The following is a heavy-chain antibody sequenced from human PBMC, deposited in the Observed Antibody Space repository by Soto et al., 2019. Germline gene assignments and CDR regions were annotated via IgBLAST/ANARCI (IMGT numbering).Heavy chain of an antibody. CDR1: GGTFSSYA. V-gene: IGHV1-69*13. CDR3: ARVWGPNWNASRGAFDI. Sequence: GASVKVSCKASGGTFSSYAISWVRQAPGQGLEWMGGIIPIFGTANYAQKFQGRVTITADESTSTAYMELSSLRSEDTAVYYCARVWGPNWNASRGAFDIWGQGTMVTVSS. D-gene: IGHD1-1*01. J-gene: IGHJ3*02. CDR2: IIPIFGTA.